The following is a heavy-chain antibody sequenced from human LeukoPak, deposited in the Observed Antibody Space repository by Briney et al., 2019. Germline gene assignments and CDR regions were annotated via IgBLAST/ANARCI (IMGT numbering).Heavy chain of an antibody. CDR2: ISGYNGNT. V-gene: IGHV1-18*01. CDR1: GYTFTSYG. J-gene: IGHJ4*02. CDR3: ALYYDFWSGYYLFDY. D-gene: IGHD3-3*01. Sequence: ASVKVSCKASGYTFTSYGISCVPQATGQGLEWMAWISGYNGNTNYAQQKLQGRVTMTTDTSTSTAYMELRSLRSDDTAVYYCALYYDFWSGYYLFDYWGQGTLVAVSS.